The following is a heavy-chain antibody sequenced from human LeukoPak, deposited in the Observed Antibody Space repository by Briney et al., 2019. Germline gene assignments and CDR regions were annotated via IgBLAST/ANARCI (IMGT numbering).Heavy chain of an antibody. CDR2: INPSGGST. J-gene: IGHJ5*02. CDR3: AMTWDYGDYLGNWFDP. CDR1: GYTFTSYN. D-gene: IGHD4-17*01. V-gene: IGHV1-46*01. Sequence: ASVKVSCKASGYTFTSYNMHWVRQAPGQGLEWMGIINPSGGSTNYAQKFQGRVTMTRDTSTSTVYMELRSEDTAVYYCAMTWDYGDYLGNWFDPWGQGTLVTVSS.